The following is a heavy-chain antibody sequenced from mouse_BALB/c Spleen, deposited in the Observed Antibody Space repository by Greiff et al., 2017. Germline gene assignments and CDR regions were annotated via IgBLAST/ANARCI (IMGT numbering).Heavy chain of an antibody. V-gene: IGHV5-2*01. D-gene: IGHD1-1*01. CDR2: INSDGGST. Sequence: EVKLLESGGGLVQPGESLKLSCESNEYEFPSHDMSWVRKTPEKRLELVAAINSDGGSTFYPDTMERRFIISRDNTKKTLYLQMSSLRSEDTALYYCARGGLLPYFDVWGAGTTVTVSS. CDR3: ARGGLLPYFDV. J-gene: IGHJ1*01. CDR1: EYEFPSHD.